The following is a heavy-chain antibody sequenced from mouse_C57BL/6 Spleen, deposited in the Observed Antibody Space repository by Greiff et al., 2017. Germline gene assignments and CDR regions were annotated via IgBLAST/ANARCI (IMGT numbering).Heavy chain of an antibody. V-gene: IGHV5-6*01. CDR1: GFTFSSYG. CDR2: ISSGGSYT. Sequence: EVKLVESGGDLVKPGGSLKLSCAASGFTFSSYGMSWVRQTPDKRLEWVATISSGGSYTYYPDSVKGRFTISRDNATNTLYLHMSSLKSEDTAMYYCARHGLGNAMDYWGQGTSVTVSS. CDR3: ARHGLGNAMDY. D-gene: IGHD2-2*01. J-gene: IGHJ4*01.